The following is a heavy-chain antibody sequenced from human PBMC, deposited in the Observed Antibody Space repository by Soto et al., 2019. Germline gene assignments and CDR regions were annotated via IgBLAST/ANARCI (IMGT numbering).Heavy chain of an antibody. J-gene: IGHJ4*02. Sequence: SETLSLTCAVSGDSIKTETWWSRLRQLPGTGLEWIGEIKHTGDANYNPSLKSRVTISVHTSNSQFSLELSSVTAADTAVYYCARGLITGSQYSGGWYYFDSWGQGTQVTVSS. CDR2: IKHTGDA. CDR1: GDSIKTETW. D-gene: IGHD1-26*01. V-gene: IGHV4-4*02. CDR3: ARGLITGSQYSGGWYYFDS.